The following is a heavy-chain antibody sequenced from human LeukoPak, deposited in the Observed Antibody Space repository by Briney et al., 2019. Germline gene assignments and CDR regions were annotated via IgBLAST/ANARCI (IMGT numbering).Heavy chain of an antibody. CDR3: ARALRGHGMATITGY. D-gene: IGHD5-12*01. CDR1: GYTFTGCY. Sequence: ASVKVSCKASGYTFTGCYMHWVRQAPGQGLEWMGWINPNSGGTNYAQKFQGRVTMTRDTSISTAYMELSRLRSDDTAVYYCARALRGHGMATITGYWGQGTLVTVSS. V-gene: IGHV1-2*02. CDR2: INPNSGGT. J-gene: IGHJ4*02.